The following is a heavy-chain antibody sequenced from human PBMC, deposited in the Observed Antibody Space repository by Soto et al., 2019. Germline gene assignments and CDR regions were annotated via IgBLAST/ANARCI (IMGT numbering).Heavy chain of an antibody. Sequence: QVQLQQWGAGLLKPSETLSLTCAVYGGSFNGYYWDWIRHSPGKGLEWIGEITHGGSTTYSPSLKSRVTMSLDTSKNQFILNLTSVTAADTAVYYCARGRLFLTNSGLVITYFDTWGQGMLVTVSS. J-gene: IGHJ4*02. V-gene: IGHV4-34*01. CDR1: GGSFNGYY. D-gene: IGHD3-3*01. CDR3: ARGRLFLTNSGLVITYFDT. CDR2: ITHGGST.